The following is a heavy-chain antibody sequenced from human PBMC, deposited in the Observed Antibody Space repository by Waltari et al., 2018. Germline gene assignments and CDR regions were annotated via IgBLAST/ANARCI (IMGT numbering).Heavy chain of an antibody. V-gene: IGHV1-46*01. CDR1: EYTFTSSY. CDR3: ARDTGALWMDV. D-gene: IGHD2-21*01. J-gene: IGHJ6*02. Sequence: QVQLVQSGAEVKKPGASVQISCKTSEYTFTSSYKQWGRQAPGQGLEWMGIINPSGGNTIYAQKFQGRVTMTRDTSTSTVYMELSSLRSEDTAVYYCARDTGALWMDVWGQGTTVTVSS. CDR2: INPSGGNT.